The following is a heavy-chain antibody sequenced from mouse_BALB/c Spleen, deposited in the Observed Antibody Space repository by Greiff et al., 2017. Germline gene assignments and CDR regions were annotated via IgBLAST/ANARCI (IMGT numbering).Heavy chain of an antibody. D-gene: IGHD2-2*01. CDR2: INPYNGAT. CDR1: GYSFTGYY. Sequence: VQLKESGPELVKPGASVKISCKASGYSFTGYYMHWVKQSHVKSLEWIGRINPYNGATSYNQNFKDKASLTVDKSSSTAYMELHSLTSEDSAVYYCARRDLLGGYDFDYYAMDYWGQGTSVTVSS. V-gene: IGHV1-31*01. CDR3: ARRDLLGGYDFDYYAMDY. J-gene: IGHJ4*01.